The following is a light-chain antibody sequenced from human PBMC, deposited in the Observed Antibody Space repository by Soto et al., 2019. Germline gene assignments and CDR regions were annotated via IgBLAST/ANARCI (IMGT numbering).Light chain of an antibody. CDR3: QQHYNLPPWT. V-gene: IGKV1-39*01. Sequence: DIQMAQAPPSLSASVGDTVTITCRASQSISTDLDWYQVIPGKAPKVLIYGASTLQDGVPSRFSGTGSGTDFTLSINNLQPEDFAIYYCQQHYNLPPWTFGQGTKVEI. CDR1: QSISTD. CDR2: GAS. J-gene: IGKJ1*01.